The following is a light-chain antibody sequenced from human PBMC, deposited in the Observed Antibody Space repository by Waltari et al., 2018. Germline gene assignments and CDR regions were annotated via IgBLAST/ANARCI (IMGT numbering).Light chain of an antibody. V-gene: IGLV2-14*03. CDR3: SSYTSNNAV. CDR2: DVS. J-gene: IGLJ3*02. CDR1: SNDVGIHNF. Sequence: QSALTQPASVSGSPGQSITVSCTGISNDVGIHNFVSWYQHYPGKAPKVVIYDVSYRPSGVSDRFSGSKSGNTASLTISGLQAEDEADYYCSSYTSNNAVFGGGTKLTVL.